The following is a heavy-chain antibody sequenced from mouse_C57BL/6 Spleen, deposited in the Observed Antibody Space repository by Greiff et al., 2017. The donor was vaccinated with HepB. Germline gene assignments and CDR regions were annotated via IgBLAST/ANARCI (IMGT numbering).Heavy chain of an antibody. CDR2: ISSGSSTI. CDR3: ARLDYYGSSDAMDY. CDR1: GFTFSDYG. D-gene: IGHD1-1*01. V-gene: IGHV5-17*01. J-gene: IGHJ4*01. Sequence: EVQLQESGGGLVKPGGSLKLSCAASGFTFSDYGMHWVRQAPEKGLEWVAYISSGSSTIYYADTVKGRFTISRDNAKNTLFLQMTSLRSEDTAMYYCARLDYYGSSDAMDYWGQGTSVTVSS.